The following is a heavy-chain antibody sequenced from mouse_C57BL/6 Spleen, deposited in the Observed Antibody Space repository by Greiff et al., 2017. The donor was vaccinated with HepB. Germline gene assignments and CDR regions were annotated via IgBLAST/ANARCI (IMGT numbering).Heavy chain of an antibody. V-gene: IGHV5-4*01. Sequence: EVHLVESGGGLVKPGGSLKLSCAASGFTFSSYAMSWVRQTPEKRLEWVATISDGGSYTYYPDNVKGRFTISRDNAKNNLYLQMSHLKSEDTAMYYCARGARLLRAHYYAMDYWGQGTSVTVSS. CDR1: GFTFSSYA. CDR3: ARGARLLRAHYYAMDY. D-gene: IGHD1-1*01. J-gene: IGHJ4*01. CDR2: ISDGGSYT.